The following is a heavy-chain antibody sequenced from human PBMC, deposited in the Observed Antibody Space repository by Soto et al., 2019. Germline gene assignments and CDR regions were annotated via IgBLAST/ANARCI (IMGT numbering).Heavy chain of an antibody. J-gene: IGHJ3*01. Sequence: GSGPTLVNPTQTLTLTCTVSGFSLSTRTMCVSWIRQPPGKPLEWLARIDWDETKYYSTPLKTRLTISKDTSKNQVVLTMTNMDPVDSATYFCARITYYADPHSGPLDFWGQGTVVTVSS. D-gene: IGHD4-17*01. CDR3: ARITYYADPHSGPLDF. V-gene: IGHV2-70*11. CDR1: GFSLSTRTMC. CDR2: IDWDETK.